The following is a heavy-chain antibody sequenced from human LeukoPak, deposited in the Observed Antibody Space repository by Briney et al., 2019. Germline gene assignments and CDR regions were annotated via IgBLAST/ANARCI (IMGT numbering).Heavy chain of an antibody. D-gene: IGHD6-25*01. CDR1: GFTFDDYA. V-gene: IGHV3-9*01. CDR2: ISWNSGSI. CDR3: AKDGGSSGYYMDV. Sequence: GGSLRLSCAASGFTFDDYAMHWVRQAPGKGLEWVSGISWNSGSIGYADSVKGRFTISRDNAKNSLYLQMNSLRAEDTALYYCAKDGGSSGYYMDVWGKGTTVTVSS. J-gene: IGHJ6*03.